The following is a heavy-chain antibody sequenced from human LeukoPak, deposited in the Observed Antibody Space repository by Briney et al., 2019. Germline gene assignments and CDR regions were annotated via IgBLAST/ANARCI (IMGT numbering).Heavy chain of an antibody. V-gene: IGHV1-18*01. CDR2: ISAYNANT. CDR3: ARVFSGWLDY. CDR1: GYTFTTYG. Sequence: ASVKVSCKASGYTFTTYGITWVRQAPGQGLEWMGWISAYNANTNYAQKLQGRVTMTTDTSTSTAYMELRSLRSNDTAVYYCARVFSGWLDYWGQGTLVTVSS. D-gene: IGHD6-19*01. J-gene: IGHJ4*02.